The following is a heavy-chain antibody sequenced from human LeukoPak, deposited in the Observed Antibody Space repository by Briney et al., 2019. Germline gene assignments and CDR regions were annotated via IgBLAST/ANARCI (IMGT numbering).Heavy chain of an antibody. V-gene: IGHV3-30*01. J-gene: IGHJ5*02. D-gene: IGHD3-3*01. Sequence: GGSLRLSCAASGFTFSSYAMHWVRQAPGKGLEWVAVISYDGSNKYYADSVKGRFTISRDNSKNTLYLQMNSLRAEDTAVYYCARDRLDTYDFWSGYSQGHIYNWFDPWGQGTLVTVSS. CDR3: ARDRLDTYDFWSGYSQGHIYNWFDP. CDR1: GFTFSSYA. CDR2: ISYDGSNK.